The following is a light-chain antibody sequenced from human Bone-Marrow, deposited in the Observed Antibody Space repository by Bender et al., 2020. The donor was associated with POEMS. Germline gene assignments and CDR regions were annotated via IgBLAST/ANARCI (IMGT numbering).Light chain of an antibody. V-gene: IGLV2-14*03. CDR3: TSYSTSSTYV. CDR1: STDIGGYNY. CDR2: GVN. Sequence: QSVLTQPAAVSGSPGQSITISCTGTSTDIGGYNYVSWYQKHPGKAPKLMIYGVNNRPSGVSDRFSGTKSGNAASLTISGLQAEDEADYYCTSYSTSSTYVSGPGTKVTVL. J-gene: IGLJ1*01.